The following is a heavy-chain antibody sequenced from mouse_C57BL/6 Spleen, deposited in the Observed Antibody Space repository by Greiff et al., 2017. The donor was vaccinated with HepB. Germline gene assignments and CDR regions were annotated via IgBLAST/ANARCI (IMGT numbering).Heavy chain of an antibody. J-gene: IGHJ3*01. CDR3: TRDWGLRRGFAY. V-gene: IGHV5-9-1*02. CDR2: ISSGGDYI. D-gene: IGHD2-4*01. Sequence: EVNVVESGEGLVKPGGSLKLSCAASGFTFSSYAMSWVRQTPEKRLEWVAYISSGGDYIYYADTVKGRFTISRDNARNTLYLQMSSLKSEDTAMYYCTRDWGLRRGFAYWGQGTLVTVSA. CDR1: GFTFSSYA.